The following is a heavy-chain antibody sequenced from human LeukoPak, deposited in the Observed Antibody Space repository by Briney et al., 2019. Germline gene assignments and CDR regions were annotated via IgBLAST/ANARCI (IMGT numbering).Heavy chain of an antibody. J-gene: IGHJ4*02. V-gene: IGHV4-34*01. CDR3: ARLYYYDSSGYYQTPDY. CDR1: GGSFSGYY. Sequence: SETLSLTCAVYGGSFSGYYWSWIRQPPGKGLEWIGEINHSGSTNYNPSLKSRVTISVDTSKNQFSLKLSSVTAADTAVYYCARLYYYDSSGYYQTPDYWGQGTLVTVSS. CDR2: INHSGST. D-gene: IGHD3-22*01.